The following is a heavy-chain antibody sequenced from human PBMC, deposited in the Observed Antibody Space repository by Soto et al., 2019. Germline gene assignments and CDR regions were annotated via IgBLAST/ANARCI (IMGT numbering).Heavy chain of an antibody. CDR1: GYSFTTDW. V-gene: IGHV5-51*01. J-gene: IGHJ6*02. CDR2: IYPGDSDT. D-gene: IGHD5-18*01. Sequence: PGESLKISWKASGYSFTTDWIGWVRQMPGKGLELMGIIYPGDSDTRYSPSFQGQVTISAYKSISTAYLQWSSLKASDTAMYYCARYWQSYSSNSFRGMYXWGQGTTVTVS. CDR3: ARYWQSYSSNSFRGMYX.